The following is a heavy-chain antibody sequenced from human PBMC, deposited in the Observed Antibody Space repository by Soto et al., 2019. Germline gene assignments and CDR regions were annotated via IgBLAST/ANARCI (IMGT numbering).Heavy chain of an antibody. J-gene: IGHJ6*03. V-gene: IGHV4-39*01. CDR1: GGSISSSSYY. CDR3: ARHLRAGQWLPKQKDYYYYYYMDV. CDR2: IYYSGST. D-gene: IGHD6-19*01. Sequence: SETLSLTCTVSGGSISSSSYYWGWIRQPPGKGLEWIGSIYYSGSTYYNPSLKSRVTISVDTSKNQFSLKLSSVTAADTAVYYCARHLRAGQWLPKQKDYYYYYYMDVWGKGTTVTVSS.